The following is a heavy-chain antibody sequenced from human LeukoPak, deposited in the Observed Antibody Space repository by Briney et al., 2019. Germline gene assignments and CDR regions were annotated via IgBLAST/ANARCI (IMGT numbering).Heavy chain of an antibody. Sequence: SETLSLTCTVSGGSISSSSYYWGWIRQPPGKGLEWIGSIYYSGSTYYNPSLKSRVTISVDTSKNQFSLKVKSVTAADTAVYYCARVRRFGAGQDYWGQGTLVTFSP. V-gene: IGHV4-39*01. CDR3: ARVRRFGAGQDY. J-gene: IGHJ4*02. CDR1: GGSISSSSYY. CDR2: IYYSGST. D-gene: IGHD3-16*01.